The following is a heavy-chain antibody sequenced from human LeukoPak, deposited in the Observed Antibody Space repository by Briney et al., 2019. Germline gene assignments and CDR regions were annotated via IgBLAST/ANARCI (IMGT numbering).Heavy chain of an antibody. D-gene: IGHD3-10*01. J-gene: IGHJ4*02. Sequence: QPGGSLRLSCAASGFTFSSYGMHWVRQAPGKGLEWVAVIWYDGSNKYYADSVKGRFTISRDNSKNTLYLQMNSLRAEDTAVYYCARDSDVRGSGSYYADYWGQGTLVTVSS. CDR1: GFTFSSYG. CDR2: IWYDGSNK. V-gene: IGHV3-33*01. CDR3: ARDSDVRGSGSYYADY.